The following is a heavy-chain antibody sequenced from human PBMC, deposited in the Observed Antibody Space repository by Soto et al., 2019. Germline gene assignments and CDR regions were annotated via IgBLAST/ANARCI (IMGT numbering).Heavy chain of an antibody. J-gene: IGHJ6*02. D-gene: IGHD1-26*01. V-gene: IGHV1-18*01. CDR2: ISAYNGNT. CDR1: GYTLTSYG. CDR3: ARDQVGATPSYGYYYYGMDV. Sequence: ASVKVSCKASGYTLTSYGISWVRQAPGQGLEWMGWISAYNGNTNYAQKLQGRVTMTTDTSTSTAYMELSRLRSDDTAVYYCARDQVGATPSYGYYYYGMDVWGQGTTVTVSS.